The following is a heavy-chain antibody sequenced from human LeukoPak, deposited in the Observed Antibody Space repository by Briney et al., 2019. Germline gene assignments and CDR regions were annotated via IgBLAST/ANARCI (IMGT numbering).Heavy chain of an antibody. CDR1: GFTFSSYA. Sequence: GGSLRLSCAASGFTFSSYAMSWVRQAPGKGLEWVSTISSGVYSTYYADSVQGRFTISRANSKNTLYLQMNSLRAEDTAVYYCAKDWSYSSSSAYYFDYWGQGTLVTVSS. CDR2: ISSGVYST. J-gene: IGHJ4*02. CDR3: AKDWSYSSSSAYYFDY. D-gene: IGHD6-6*01. V-gene: IGHV3-23*01.